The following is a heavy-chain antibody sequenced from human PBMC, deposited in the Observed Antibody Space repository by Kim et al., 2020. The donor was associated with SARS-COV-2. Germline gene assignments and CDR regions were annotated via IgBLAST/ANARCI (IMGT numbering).Heavy chain of an antibody. Sequence: SQTLSLTCAVYSGSFSGYYWSWIRQPPGMGLEWIGEVDHSGNTNYNPSLGSRVTLSADTSKNQISLKLSSVSAADTAIYYCARRPAGVDLWGQGTPVTVSS. CDR3: ARRPAGVDL. J-gene: IGHJ4*02. CDR1: SGSFSGYY. D-gene: IGHD3-9*01. CDR2: VDHSGNT. V-gene: IGHV4-34*01.